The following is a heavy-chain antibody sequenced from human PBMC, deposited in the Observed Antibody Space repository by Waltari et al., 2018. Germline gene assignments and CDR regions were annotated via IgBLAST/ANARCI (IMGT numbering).Heavy chain of an antibody. D-gene: IGHD2-15*01. Sequence: QVQLVVSGGGVLHPGRSLRLSCAGSGTSLGRFVLDRGRQAPGKGLEWVAGISYDGSEKYYADSVKGRFTISRDNSRNTLYLEMDSLRVEDTAMIYCAKDPVTYCSGRHCNSYHFDSWGQGTLVTVSS. CDR1: GTSLGRFV. CDR2: ISYDGSEK. J-gene: IGHJ4*02. CDR3: AKDPVTYCSGRHCNSYHFDS. V-gene: IGHV3-30*18.